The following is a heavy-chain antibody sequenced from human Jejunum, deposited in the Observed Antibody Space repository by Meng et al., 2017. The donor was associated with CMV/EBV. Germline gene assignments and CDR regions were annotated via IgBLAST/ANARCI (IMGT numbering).Heavy chain of an antibody. CDR1: T. D-gene: IGHD3-10*01. CDR3: ARATYDYGSGTNYYYYGMDV. V-gene: IGHV3-9*01. J-gene: IGHJ6*02. CDR2: IAWNGVTI. Sequence: TMHWVRQAPGKGLEWVSGIAWNGVTIGYADSVNGRFTISRDNAKNSLYLQMNSLRAEDTAVYYCARATYDYGSGTNYYYYGMDVWGQGTTVTVSS.